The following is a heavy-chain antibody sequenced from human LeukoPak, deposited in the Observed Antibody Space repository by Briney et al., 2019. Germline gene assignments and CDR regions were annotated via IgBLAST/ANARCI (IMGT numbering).Heavy chain of an antibody. Sequence: GGSLRLSCAASGFTCSSYWMSWVRQAPGKGLEWVANIKQDGSEKYYVDSVKGRFTISRDNAKNSLYLQMNSLRAEDTAVYYCARIRRVWSQNWDYWGKGTLVTVSS. J-gene: IGHJ4*02. CDR1: GFTCSSYW. CDR2: IKQDGSEK. D-gene: IGHD6-19*01. CDR3: ARIRRVWSQNWDY. V-gene: IGHV3-7*01.